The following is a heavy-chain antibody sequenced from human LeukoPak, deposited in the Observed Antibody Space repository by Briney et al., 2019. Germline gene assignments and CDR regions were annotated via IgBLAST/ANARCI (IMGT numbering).Heavy chain of an antibody. J-gene: IGHJ4*02. CDR1: GFIFNNYA. D-gene: IGHD6-19*01. Sequence: GGSLRLSCAGSGFIFNNYAMHWVRQPPGKGLEWVSGISWNSGSIDYADSVKGRFTISRDDAKNSLYLQMNSLRVEDTAFYYCAKDNRRHYTSGPNPDSLHWGQGALVTVSS. CDR3: AKDNRRHYTSGPNPDSLH. V-gene: IGHV3-9*01. CDR2: ISWNSGSI.